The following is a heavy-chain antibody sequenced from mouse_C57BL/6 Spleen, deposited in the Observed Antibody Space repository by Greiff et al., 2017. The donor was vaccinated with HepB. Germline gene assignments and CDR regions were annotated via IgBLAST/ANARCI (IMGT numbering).Heavy chain of an antibody. D-gene: IGHD1-1*01. CDR3: ARDRAYGSSYGYFDV. CDR1: GFTFSSYA. Sequence: EVMLVESGGGLVKPGGSLKLSCAASGFTFSSYAMSWVRQTPEKRLEWVATISDGGSYTYYPDNVKGRFTISRDNAKNNLYLQMSHLKSEDTAMYYCARDRAYGSSYGYFDVWGTRTTVTVSS. J-gene: IGHJ1*03. V-gene: IGHV5-4*01. CDR2: ISDGGSYT.